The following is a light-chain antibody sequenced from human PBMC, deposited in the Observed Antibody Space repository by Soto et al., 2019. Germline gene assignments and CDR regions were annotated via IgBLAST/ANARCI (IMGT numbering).Light chain of an antibody. CDR2: EVT. Sequence: QSALTQPPSASGSPGQSVTISCTGTSSDVGGYNYVSWYQYHPGKAPKLMIYEVTKRPSGVPDRFSGSKSGNTASLTVSGLQAEDEADYYCSSYAGSDKDVFGSGTKVTVL. J-gene: IGLJ1*01. V-gene: IGLV2-8*01. CDR3: SSYAGSDKDV. CDR1: SSDVGGYNY.